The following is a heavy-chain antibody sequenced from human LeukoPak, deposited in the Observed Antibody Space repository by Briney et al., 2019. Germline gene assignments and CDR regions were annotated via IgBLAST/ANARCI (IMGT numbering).Heavy chain of an antibody. Sequence: QTGGSLRLSCAASGFTFSNYAMTWVRQAPGKGLEWVSSISATGGSTYYADSVKGRFTISRDNSRSTLSLQMNSLRVEDTAIYYCAKDLWTAGHSDGCWGQGILVTVSS. CDR2: ISATGGST. CDR1: GFTFSNYA. CDR3: AKDLWTAGHSDGC. J-gene: IGHJ4*02. V-gene: IGHV3-23*01. D-gene: IGHD5-18*01.